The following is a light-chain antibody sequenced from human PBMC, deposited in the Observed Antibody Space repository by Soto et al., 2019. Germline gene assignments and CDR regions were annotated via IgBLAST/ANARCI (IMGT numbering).Light chain of an antibody. J-gene: IGLJ1*01. CDR3: QSYDSSLSGYV. V-gene: IGLV1-40*01. Sequence: SVLTQQPSVSGAPGQTVIISCSGSSSNLGAPYDVNWFRRPPGTVPRLLIYGNNNRPSGVPDRFSGSKSGTSASLAITGLQAEDEADYYCQSYDSSLSGYVFGTGTKVTV. CDR1: SSNLGAPYD. CDR2: GNN.